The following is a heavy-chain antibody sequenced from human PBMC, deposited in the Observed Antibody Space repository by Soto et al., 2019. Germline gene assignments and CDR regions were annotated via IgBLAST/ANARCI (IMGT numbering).Heavy chain of an antibody. CDR1: GFTFRSYV. V-gene: IGHV3-30*19. CDR3: ARWGTTGGLDV. Sequence: QVHLVESGGGVVQPGASLRLSCVGSGFTFRSYVIHWVRQAPGKGLERVALTSYDGSNKYYDDSVKGRFTISRDNSRNTVDLHMDSLRLEDTALYYCARWGTTGGLDVWGQGKRVSVSS. CDR2: TSYDGSNK. D-gene: IGHD3-16*01. J-gene: IGHJ4*02.